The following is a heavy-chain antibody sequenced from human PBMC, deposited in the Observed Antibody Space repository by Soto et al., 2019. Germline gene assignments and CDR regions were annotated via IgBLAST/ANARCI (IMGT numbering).Heavy chain of an antibody. D-gene: IGHD6-13*01. Sequence: SETLSLTCAVSGGSISTSNWWSWVRQPPGKGLEWIGEVYRTGSTNYNPSLESRLTISVDKSKNQFSLKLTSVTAAATAVYYCARARATIAAAAIFDCWGQGAQVTVSS. CDR1: GGSISTSNW. CDR2: VYRTGST. V-gene: IGHV4-4*02. J-gene: IGHJ4*02. CDR3: ARARATIAAAAIFDC.